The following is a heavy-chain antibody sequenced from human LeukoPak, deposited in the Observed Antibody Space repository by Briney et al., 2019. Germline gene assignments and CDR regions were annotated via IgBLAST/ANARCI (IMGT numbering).Heavy chain of an antibody. J-gene: IGHJ4*02. CDR1: GDSISSYF. Sequence: SETLSLTCTVSGDSISSYFWSWIRQPPGQGLEWIGYIHHTGITNYNPSLKSRVTISVDTAKNQFSLKLSSVTAADTAIYYCARYFCPNGLCSHFDYWGQGTLVTVSS. CDR2: IHHTGIT. CDR3: ARYFCPNGLCSHFDY. D-gene: IGHD2-8*01. V-gene: IGHV4-59*01.